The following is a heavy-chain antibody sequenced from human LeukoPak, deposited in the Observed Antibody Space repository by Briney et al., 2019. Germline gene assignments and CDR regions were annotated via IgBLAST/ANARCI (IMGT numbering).Heavy chain of an antibody. CDR1: GFTFSSYA. Sequence: GGSLRLSCAASGFTFSSYAMSWVRQAPGKGLEWVSAISGSGGSTYYADSVKGRFTISRDNSKNTLYLQMNSLRAEGTAVYYCAKGSEYYDFWSGTYYFDYWGQVTLVTVSS. CDR2: ISGSGGST. D-gene: IGHD3-3*01. J-gene: IGHJ4*02. CDR3: AKGSEYYDFWSGTYYFDY. V-gene: IGHV3-23*01.